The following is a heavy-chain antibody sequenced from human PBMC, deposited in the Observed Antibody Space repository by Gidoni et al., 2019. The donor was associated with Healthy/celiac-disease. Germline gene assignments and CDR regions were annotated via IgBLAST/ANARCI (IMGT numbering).Heavy chain of an antibody. V-gene: IGHV3-30*04. J-gene: IGHJ4*02. CDR3: ARDQADYDFWSGYSSSADY. CDR1: GFTFSSSA. D-gene: IGHD3-3*01. Sequence: QVQLVESGGGVVQPGRSLRLSCAASGFTFSSSAMHWVRQAPGKGLGWVAVISYDGSNKYYADSVKGRFTISRDNSKNTLYLQMNSLRAEDTAVYYCARDQADYDFWSGYSSSADYWGQGTLVTVSS. CDR2: ISYDGSNK.